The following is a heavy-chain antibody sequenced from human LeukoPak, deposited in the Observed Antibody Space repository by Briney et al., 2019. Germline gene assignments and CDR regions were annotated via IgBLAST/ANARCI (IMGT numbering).Heavy chain of an antibody. D-gene: IGHD6-13*01. CDR3: ARDPWGIASSRLFDY. CDR2: ISTSSSYI. Sequence: GGSLRLSCGPSGFTFSGYSMNWARQAPGKGLEWVSSISTSSSYIYYADSVKGRFTISRDNAKNSLYLQMNSLRAEDTALYYCARDPWGIASSRLFDYWGQGTLVTVSS. J-gene: IGHJ4*02. V-gene: IGHV3-21*04. CDR1: GFTFSGYS.